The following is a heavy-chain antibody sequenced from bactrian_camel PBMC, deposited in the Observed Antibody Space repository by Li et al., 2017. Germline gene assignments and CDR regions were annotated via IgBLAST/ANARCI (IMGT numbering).Heavy chain of an antibody. V-gene: IGHV3S53*01. CDR2: IGSDRST. J-gene: IGHJ4*01. Sequence: QVQLVESGGGSVQAGESLALTCVASGSTSCEHGMSWWRQAPGKERELAASIGSDRSTMYADSVKGRFTISFDNAKTTVNLLMNSLKPEDTAMYYCKFYCAGSTRPYWGQGTQVTVS. D-gene: IGHD6*01. CDR3: KFYCAGSTRPY. CDR1: GSTSCEHG.